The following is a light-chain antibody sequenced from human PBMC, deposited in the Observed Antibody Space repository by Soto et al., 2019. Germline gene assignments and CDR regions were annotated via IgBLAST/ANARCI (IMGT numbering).Light chain of an antibody. CDR3: FSYTTSSAPYV. CDR2: EVS. Sequence: QSALTQPASVSGSPGQSITISCTGTTSDVGGYNYVSWYQQHPGKVPKLMIYEVSNRPSGVSNRFSGSKSGNTASLTISGLQAEDEAAYYCFSYTTSSAPYVFGTGTMLTVL. J-gene: IGLJ1*01. CDR1: TSDVGGYNY. V-gene: IGLV2-14*01.